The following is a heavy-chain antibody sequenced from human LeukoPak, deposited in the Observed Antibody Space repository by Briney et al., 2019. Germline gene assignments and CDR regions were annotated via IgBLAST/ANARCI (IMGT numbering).Heavy chain of an antibody. CDR3: ARVWGYCSGGSCYSFDYYYYYIDV. J-gene: IGHJ6*03. CDR2: IYHSGST. CDR1: GGSISSSSYY. D-gene: IGHD2-15*01. Sequence: PSETLSLTCTVSGGSISSSSYYWGWIRQPPGKGLEWIGSIYHSGSTYYNPSLKSRVTISVDTSKNQFSLKLSSVTAADTAVYYCARVWGYCSGGSCYSFDYYYYYIDVWGKGTTVTVSS. V-gene: IGHV4-39*07.